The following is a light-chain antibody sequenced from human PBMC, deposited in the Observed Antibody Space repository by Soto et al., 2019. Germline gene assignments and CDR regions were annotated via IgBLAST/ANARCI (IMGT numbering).Light chain of an antibody. J-gene: IGKJ1*01. V-gene: IGKV1-39*01. Sequence: DIQMTQSPSSLSASVGDRVTITCRASQSISNYLNWYQQKPGKAPKLLIYDASTLQSGVPSRFSGSGSGKGFTLTISSLQPEDFATYYCQQSFSTLETFGQGTKVEIK. CDR3: QQSFSTLET. CDR1: QSISNY. CDR2: DAS.